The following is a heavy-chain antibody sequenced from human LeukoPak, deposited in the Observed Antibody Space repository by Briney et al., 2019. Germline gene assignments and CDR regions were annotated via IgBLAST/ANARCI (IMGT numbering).Heavy chain of an antibody. V-gene: IGHV3-30*18. CDR2: ISYDGSNK. J-gene: IGHJ6*03. CDR1: GFTFSSYG. Sequence: PGGSLRLSCAAPGFTFSSYGMHWVRQAPGKGLEWVAVISYDGSNKYYADSVKGRFTISRDNSKNTLYLQMNSLRAEDTAVYYCGKDMARGANCYYYYMDVWGKGTTVTVSS. CDR3: GKDMARGANCYYYYMDV. D-gene: IGHD3-10*01.